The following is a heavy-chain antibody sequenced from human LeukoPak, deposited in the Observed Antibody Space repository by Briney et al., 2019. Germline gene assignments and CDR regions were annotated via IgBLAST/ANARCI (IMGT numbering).Heavy chain of an antibody. D-gene: IGHD6-19*01. CDR3: ARARVVAVAGSWFDP. CDR2: IYYSGST. J-gene: IGHJ5*02. CDR1: GGSISSHY. V-gene: IGHV4-59*11. Sequence: SETLSLTCTVSGGSISSHYWSWIRQPPGKGLEWIGYIYYSGSTNYNPSLKSRVTISVDTSKNQFSLKLSSVTAADTAVYYCARARVVAVAGSWFDPWGQGTLVTVSS.